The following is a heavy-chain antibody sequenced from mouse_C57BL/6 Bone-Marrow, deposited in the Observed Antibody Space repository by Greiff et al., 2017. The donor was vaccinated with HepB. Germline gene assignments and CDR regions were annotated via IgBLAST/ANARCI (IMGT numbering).Heavy chain of an antibody. V-gene: IGHV1-81*01. CDR1: GYTFTSYG. J-gene: IGHJ4*01. D-gene: IGHD1-1*01. Sequence: VQLQQSGAELARPGASVKLSCKASGYTFTSYGISWVKQRTGQGLEWIGVIYPRSGNTYYNEKFKGKATLTADKSSSTAYMELRRLTSEDSAVYFYAILLLRSLGAMDYWGQGTSVTVSS. CDR3: AILLLRSLGAMDY. CDR2: IYPRSGNT.